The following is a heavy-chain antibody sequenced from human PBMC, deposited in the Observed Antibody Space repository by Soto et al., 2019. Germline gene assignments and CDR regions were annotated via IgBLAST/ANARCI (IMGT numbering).Heavy chain of an antibody. CDR3: ARVGYSGYVVDY. V-gene: IGHV1-8*01. D-gene: IGHD5-12*01. CDR1: GYTFTSYD. CDR2: MNPNSGNT. J-gene: IGHJ4*02. Sequence: ASVKVSCKASGYTFTSYDINWVRQATGQGLEWMGWMNPNSGNTGYAQKFQGRVTMTRNTSIRTAYMELSSLRSEDTAVYYCARVGYSGYVVDYWGQGTPVPVYS.